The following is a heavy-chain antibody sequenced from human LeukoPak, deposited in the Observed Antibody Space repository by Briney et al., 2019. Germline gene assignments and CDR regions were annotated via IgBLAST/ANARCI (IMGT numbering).Heavy chain of an antibody. CDR2: IIPIFGTA. CDR1: GGTFSSYA. J-gene: IGHJ4*02. D-gene: IGHD3-22*01. Sequence: SVKVSCKASGGTFSSYAISWVRQAPGQGLEWMGRIIPIFGTAYYAQKFQGRVTITTDESTSTAYMELSSLRSEDTAVYYCARVSEDYYDSSGYYPFDYWGQGTLDTVSS. V-gene: IGHV1-69*05. CDR3: ARVSEDYYDSSGYYPFDY.